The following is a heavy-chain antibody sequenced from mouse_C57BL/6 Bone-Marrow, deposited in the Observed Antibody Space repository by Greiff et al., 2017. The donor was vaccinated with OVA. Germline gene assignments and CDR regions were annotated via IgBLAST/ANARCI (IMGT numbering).Heavy chain of an antibody. CDR2: IFPGSGST. CDR3: ARWDNWVYAMDY. CDR1: GYTFTDYY. V-gene: IGHV1-75*01. J-gene: IGHJ4*01. D-gene: IGHD4-1*02. Sequence: QVQLKESGPELVKPGASVKISCKASGYTFTDYYINWVKQRPGQGLEWIGWIFPGSGSTYYNEKFKGKATLTVDKSSSTAYMLLSSLTSEDSAVYFCARWDNWVYAMDYWGQGTSVTVSS.